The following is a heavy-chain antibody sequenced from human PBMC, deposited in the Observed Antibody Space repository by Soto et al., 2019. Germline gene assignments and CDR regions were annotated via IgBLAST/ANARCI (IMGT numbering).Heavy chain of an antibody. V-gene: IGHV3-23*01. CDR1: GFTFSSYA. D-gene: IGHD2-15*01. CDR2: ISGSGGST. Sequence: EVQLLESGGGLVQPGGSLRLSCAASGFTFSSYAMSWVRQAPGKGLEWVSAISGSGGSTYYADSVKGRFTISRDNSKNTLYLQMNSLRAEDTAVYYCAKGPIVVVVAAHNWFDPWGQETLVTVSS. J-gene: IGHJ5*02. CDR3: AKGPIVVVVAAHNWFDP.